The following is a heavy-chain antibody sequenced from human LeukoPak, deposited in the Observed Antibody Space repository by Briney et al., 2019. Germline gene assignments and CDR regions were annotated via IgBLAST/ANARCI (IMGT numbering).Heavy chain of an antibody. J-gene: IGHJ4*02. Sequence: PGGSLRLSCAVSGLNFRGYWMAWVRQAPGKGLEWVANMKQDGSEKYYVDSVKGRFTISRDNAKNSLYLEVNSLRVEDTAVYYCARDLGHTGYDLYDYWGQGTLVTVSS. D-gene: IGHD5-12*01. CDR1: GLNFRGYW. CDR3: ARDLGHTGYDLYDY. CDR2: MKQDGSEK. V-gene: IGHV3-7*01.